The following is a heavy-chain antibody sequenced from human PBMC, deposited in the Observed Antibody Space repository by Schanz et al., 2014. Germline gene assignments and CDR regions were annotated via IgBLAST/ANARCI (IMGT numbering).Heavy chain of an antibody. V-gene: IGHV3-53*01. Sequence: EVQLVESGGGLIQPGGSLRLSCAASGFTVSSNYMSWVRQAPGKGLEWVAVIYSGGSTFYTDSVKGRFTISRDNSKNTLYLQMNSLIAEDTAVYYCARRVPYSFGLDVWGQGATVTVSS. CDR2: IYSGGST. CDR3: ARRVPYSFGLDV. D-gene: IGHD1-1*01. CDR1: GFTVSSNY. J-gene: IGHJ6*02.